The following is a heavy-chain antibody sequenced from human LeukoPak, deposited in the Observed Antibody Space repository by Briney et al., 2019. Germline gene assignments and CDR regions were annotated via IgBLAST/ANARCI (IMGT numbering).Heavy chain of an antibody. D-gene: IGHD3-10*01. V-gene: IGHV4-39*01. CDR1: GGSISSSSYY. Sequence: SETLSLTCTVSGGSISSSSYYWGWIRQPPGKGLEWIGSIYYSGSTYYNPSLKSRVTISVDTSKNQFSLKLSSVTAADTAVYYCARGALYYGSGTNGDYFDYWGQGTLVTVSS. J-gene: IGHJ4*02. CDR3: ARGALYYGSGTNGDYFDY. CDR2: IYYSGST.